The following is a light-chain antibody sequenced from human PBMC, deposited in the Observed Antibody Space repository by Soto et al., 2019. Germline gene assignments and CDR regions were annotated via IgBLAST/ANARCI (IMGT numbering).Light chain of an antibody. CDR3: SSYTRGNSWV. CDR1: SSDVGSSNY. CDR2: DVS. V-gene: IGLV2-14*03. J-gene: IGLJ3*02. Sequence: QSALTQPASVSGSPGQSITISCTGTSSDVGSSNYVSWYQHHPGKAPQLIIFDVSDRPLGVSHRFSGSKSGNTASLIISGLLAEDEAYYYCSSYTRGNSWVFGGGTKLTVL.